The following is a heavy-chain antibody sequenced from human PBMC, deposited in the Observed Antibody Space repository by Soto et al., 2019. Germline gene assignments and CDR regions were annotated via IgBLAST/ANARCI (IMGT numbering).Heavy chain of an antibody. Sequence: LRLSCAASGFTFSSYSMNWVRQAPGKGLEWVSSVSSSSSYIYYADSVKGRFTISRDNAKNSLYLQMNSLRAEDTAVYYCARDADIVVVPAAIGYYYGMDVWGQGTTVTVSS. J-gene: IGHJ6*02. V-gene: IGHV3-21*01. CDR1: GFTFSSYS. D-gene: IGHD2-2*01. CDR2: VSSSSSYI. CDR3: ARDADIVVVPAAIGYYYGMDV.